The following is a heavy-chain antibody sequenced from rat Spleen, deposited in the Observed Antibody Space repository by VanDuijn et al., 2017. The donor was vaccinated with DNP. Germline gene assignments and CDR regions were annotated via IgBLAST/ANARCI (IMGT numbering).Heavy chain of an antibody. Sequence: EVKLVESGGGLVQPGRSLKLSCAASGFNFYDYWMGWVRQAPGKGLEWIGEINKGSSTINYSPSLKDKFAISRDNAQNTLYLQMNKLGSEDTAIYHCAKGPNYGGYSDYFDYWGQGVMVTVSS. V-gene: IGHV4-2*01. CDR1: GFNFYDYW. D-gene: IGHD1-11*01. CDR3: AKGPNYGGYSDYFDY. J-gene: IGHJ2*01. CDR2: INKGSSTI.